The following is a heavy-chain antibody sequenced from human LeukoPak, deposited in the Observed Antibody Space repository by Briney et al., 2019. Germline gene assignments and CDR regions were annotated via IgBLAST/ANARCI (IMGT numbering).Heavy chain of an antibody. Sequence: GASVKVSCKASGFTFTSSAMQWVRQARGQRLEWIGWIVVGSGNTNYAQKFQGRVTITADKSTSTAYMELSSLRSEDTAVYYCLGGWPYFDYWGQGTLVTVSS. CDR2: IVVGSGNT. CDR3: LGGWPYFDY. V-gene: IGHV1-58*02. D-gene: IGHD3-3*01. CDR1: GFTFTSSA. J-gene: IGHJ4*02.